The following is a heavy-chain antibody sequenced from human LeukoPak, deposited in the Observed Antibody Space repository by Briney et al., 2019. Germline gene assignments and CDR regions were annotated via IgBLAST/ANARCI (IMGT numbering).Heavy chain of an antibody. CDR3: AREGLRGGSFDY. CDR2: IYHSGST. Sequence: SQTLSLTCAVSGGSISSGGYSWSWIRQPPGKGLEWIGYIYHSGSTYYNPSLKSRVTISVDRSKNQFSLKLSSVTAADTAVYYCAREGLRGGSFDYWGQGTLVTVPS. CDR1: GGSISSGGYS. J-gene: IGHJ4*02. D-gene: IGHD5-12*01. V-gene: IGHV4-30-2*01.